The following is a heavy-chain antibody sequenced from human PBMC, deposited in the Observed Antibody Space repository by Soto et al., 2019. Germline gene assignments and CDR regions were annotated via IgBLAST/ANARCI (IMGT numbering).Heavy chain of an antibody. CDR3: ARGEGFGEFFRPPYNWFDP. CDR1: GGSISSYY. D-gene: IGHD3-10*01. CDR2: IYYSGST. Sequence: QVQLQESGPGLVKPSETLSLTCTVSGGSISSYYWSWIRQPTGKGLEWIGYIYYSGSTNYNPSLKSRVTISVDTSKNQFSLKLSSVTAADTAVYYCARGEGFGEFFRPPYNWFDPWGQGTLVTVSS. V-gene: IGHV4-59*01. J-gene: IGHJ5*02.